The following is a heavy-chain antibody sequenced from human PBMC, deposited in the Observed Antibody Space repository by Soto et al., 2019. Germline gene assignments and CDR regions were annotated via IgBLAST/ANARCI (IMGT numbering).Heavy chain of an antibody. V-gene: IGHV1-69*13. CDR2: IVPIYGTR. J-gene: IGHJ6*02. CDR3: ARDLDYYGSGSHYFYGRGV. Sequence: SVKGSCKASGGTFSRYAFSWVRQAPGQGLEWMGGIVPIYGTRGFAQKFQGRLTITADEPTRTAYMELSSLRSEDTAVYYCARDLDYYGSGSHYFYGRGVRG. D-gene: IGHD3-10*01. CDR1: GGTFSRYA.